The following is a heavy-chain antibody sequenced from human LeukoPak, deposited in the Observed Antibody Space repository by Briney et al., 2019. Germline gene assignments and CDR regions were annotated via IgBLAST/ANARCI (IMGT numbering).Heavy chain of an antibody. D-gene: IGHD3-22*01. CDR1: GFTFSSFD. CDR3: ATITSMRVVLIS. CDR2: ISVSATNT. J-gene: IGHJ1*01. Sequence: GGSLRLSCAASGFTFSSFDMTWVRQAPGKGLEWVSTISVSATNTYYADSVKGRFTISRENSKNTLYLQMNSLRADDTAVYYCATITSMRVVLISWGQGTLVTVSS. V-gene: IGHV3-23*01.